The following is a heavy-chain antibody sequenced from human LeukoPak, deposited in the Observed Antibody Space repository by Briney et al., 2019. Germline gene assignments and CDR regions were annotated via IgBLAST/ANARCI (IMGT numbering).Heavy chain of an antibody. D-gene: IGHD1-26*01. CDR3: ARDGRVGAST. Sequence: PGGSLRLSCAASGFTVSSNYMSWVRQAPGKGLEWVSVINSGGSTNYADSVKGRFTISRDNSKNTLYLQMNSPRAEDTAVYYCARDGRVGASTWGQGTLVTVSS. V-gene: IGHV3-53*01. CDR2: INSGGST. J-gene: IGHJ5*02. CDR1: GFTVSSNY.